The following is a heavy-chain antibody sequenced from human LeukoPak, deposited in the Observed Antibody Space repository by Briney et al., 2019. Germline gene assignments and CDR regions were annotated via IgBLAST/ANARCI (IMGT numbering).Heavy chain of an antibody. CDR3: ARPDEQQLVRDAFDS. Sequence: GGSLRLSCAASVFTFSSYSMNWVRQAPGKGLEWVSSISSSSSYIYYADSVKGRFTISRDNAKNSLHLQMNSLRAEDTAVYYCARPDEQQLVRDAFDSWGQGTMVTVSS. CDR1: VFTFSSYS. CDR2: ISSSSSYI. V-gene: IGHV3-21*01. J-gene: IGHJ3*02. D-gene: IGHD6-13*01.